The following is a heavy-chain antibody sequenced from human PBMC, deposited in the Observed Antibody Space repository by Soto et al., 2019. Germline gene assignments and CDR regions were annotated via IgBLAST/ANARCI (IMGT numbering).Heavy chain of an antibody. CDR1: GFTFSSFA. Sequence: EMQLLESGGGLVQPGGSLRLSCAASGFTFSSFAMSWVRQAPGKGLDWVSAISGSGGSTYSADSVKGRFTISRDNSKNTLYLQMSSLRAEDTAVYYCAKVAGGLGYFDLWGRGTLVTVSS. CDR2: ISGSGGST. D-gene: IGHD3-16*01. CDR3: AKVAGGLGYFDL. V-gene: IGHV3-23*01. J-gene: IGHJ2*01.